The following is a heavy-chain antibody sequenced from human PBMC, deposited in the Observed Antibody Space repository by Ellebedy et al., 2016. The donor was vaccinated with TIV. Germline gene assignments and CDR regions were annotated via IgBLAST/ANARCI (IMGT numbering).Heavy chain of an antibody. V-gene: IGHV4-59*08. J-gene: IGHJ4*02. CDR1: AASFSSSY. CDR3: ARLSHQIPD. Sequence: GSLRLSCTVSAASFSSSYWSWIRQPPGRGLECIGYIYYSGSTNYNPSLKSRVTMSVDTSKNQFSLKLSSVTAADTAVYYCARLSHQIPDWGQGILVTVSS. CDR2: IYYSGST.